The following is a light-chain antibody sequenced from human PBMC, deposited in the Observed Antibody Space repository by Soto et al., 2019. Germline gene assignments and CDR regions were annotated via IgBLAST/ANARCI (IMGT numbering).Light chain of an antibody. J-gene: IGKJ1*01. CDR1: QSVSTS. Sequence: VVMTRCPVIQEIKKGERAVLSCRASQSVSTSLAWYQHKPGQAPRLFIYDASKRAPGIPARFSGSGSGTDFTLTISSLEPEDLAVYYCQVRDVWPSFGQGTKV. V-gene: IGKV3-11*01. CDR2: DAS. CDR3: QVRDVWPS.